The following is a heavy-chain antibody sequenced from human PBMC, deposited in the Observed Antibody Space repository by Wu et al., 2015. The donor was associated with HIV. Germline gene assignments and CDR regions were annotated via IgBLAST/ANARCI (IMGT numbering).Heavy chain of an antibody. Sequence: QVQLMQSGPEMKRPGSSLKVSCKASGGTFDSFAVSWVRQVPGQGLQWLGGIIPMFKRPNYAEDFEHRLKITVDESSASVYMELRGLKSGDTAFYYCVXSVPLLGQVWGQGTLITVSS. CDR3: VXSVPLLGQV. V-gene: IGHV1-69*13. D-gene: IGHD2-15*01. J-gene: IGHJ4*02. CDR1: GGTFDSFA. CDR2: IIPMFKRP.